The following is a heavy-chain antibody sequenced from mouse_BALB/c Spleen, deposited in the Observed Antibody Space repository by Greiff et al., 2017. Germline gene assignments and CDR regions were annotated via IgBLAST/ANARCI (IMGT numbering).Heavy chain of an antibody. V-gene: IGHV5-6-3*01. CDR1: GFTFSSYG. CDR3: ARGGMDY. J-gene: IGHJ4*01. CDR2: INSNGGST. Sequence: DVMLVESGGGLVQPGGSLKLSCAASGFTFSSYGMSWVRQTPDKRLELVATINSNGGSTYYPDSVKGRFTISRDNAKNTLYLQMSSLKSEDTAMYYCARGGMDYWGQGTSVTVSS.